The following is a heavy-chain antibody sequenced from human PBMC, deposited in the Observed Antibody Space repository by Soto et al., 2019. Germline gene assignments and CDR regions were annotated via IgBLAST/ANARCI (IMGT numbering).Heavy chain of an antibody. CDR1: GFTLSGYA. CDR3: ARRARPDFYYMDV. CDR2: ISSNGVGT. Sequence: EVQLAESGGGLAQPGGSLRLSCAASGFTLSGYAMDWVRQAPGKGLEYVSGISSNGVGTYYANSVQGRFTISRDNSKNTVYPQKGSLRPEDMAVYYCARRARPDFYYMDVWGKGSTVTVSS. J-gene: IGHJ6*03. D-gene: IGHD6-6*01. V-gene: IGHV3-64*01.